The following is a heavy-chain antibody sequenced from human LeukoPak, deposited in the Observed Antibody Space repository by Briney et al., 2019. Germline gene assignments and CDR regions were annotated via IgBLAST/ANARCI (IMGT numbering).Heavy chain of an antibody. CDR3: ARDLRDRDYYYYYYMDV. CDR2: INPNSGGT. CDR1: GYTFTCYY. V-gene: IGHV1-2*02. J-gene: IGHJ6*03. D-gene: IGHD4-17*01. Sequence: ASVKVSCKAAGYTFTCYYMHWVRQAPGQGLEWMGWINPNSGGTNYAQKFQGRVTMTRDTSISTAYMELSRLRSDDTAVYYCARDLRDRDYYYYYYMDVWGKGTTVTVSS.